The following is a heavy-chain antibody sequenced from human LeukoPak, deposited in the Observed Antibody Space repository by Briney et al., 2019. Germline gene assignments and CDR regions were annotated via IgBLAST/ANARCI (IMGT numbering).Heavy chain of an antibody. D-gene: IGHD4-11*01. CDR2: ISSSSSYI. CDR3: ARDGDLDYSNYYYYYYMDV. CDR1: GFTFSSYS. Sequence: PGGSLRLSCAASGFTFSSYSMNWVRQAPGKGLEWVSSISSSSSYIYYADSVKGRFTISRDNAKNSLYLQMNSLRAEDTAVYYCARDGDLDYSNYYYYYYMDVWGKGTTVTVSS. J-gene: IGHJ6*03. V-gene: IGHV3-21*01.